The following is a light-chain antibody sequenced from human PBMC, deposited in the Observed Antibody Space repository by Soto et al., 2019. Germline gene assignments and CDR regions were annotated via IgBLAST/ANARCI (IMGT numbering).Light chain of an antibody. CDR1: QGISSY. V-gene: IGKV1-9*01. Sequence: IQLTQSPSSLSASVGDRVTITCRASQGISSYLAWYQQKPGIAPKLLIYAASTLQSGVPSRVSGSGSGTDFTLIISSLQPEDFATYYCQQFNSYPPTFGQGTKVDI. CDR3: QQFNSYPPT. J-gene: IGKJ1*01. CDR2: AAS.